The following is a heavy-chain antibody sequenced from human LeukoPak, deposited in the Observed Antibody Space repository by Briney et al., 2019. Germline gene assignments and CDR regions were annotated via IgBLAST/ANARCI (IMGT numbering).Heavy chain of an antibody. D-gene: IGHD2-21*02. J-gene: IGHJ4*02. CDR1: GYTFTSYG. V-gene: IGHV1-18*01. CDR2: ISAYNGNT. Sequence: ASVKVSCKASGYTFTSYGISWVRQAPGQGLEWMGWISAYNGNTNYAQKLQGRVTMTTDTSTSTAYMELRSLRSDDTAVYYCARDVVVTATDYYFDYWGQGTLVTVSS. CDR3: ARDVVVTATDYYFDY.